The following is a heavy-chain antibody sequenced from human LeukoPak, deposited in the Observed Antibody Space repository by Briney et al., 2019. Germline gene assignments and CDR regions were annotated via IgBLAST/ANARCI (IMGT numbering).Heavy chain of an antibody. Sequence: SETLSLTCTVSGGSISSSSYYWGWIRQPPGKGLEWIGSIYYSGSTYYNPSLKSRVTISVDRSKNQFSLKLSSVTAADTAVYYCARGRLGYCSSTSCYELDYWGQGTLVTVSS. V-gene: IGHV4-39*07. D-gene: IGHD2-2*01. J-gene: IGHJ4*02. CDR2: IYYSGST. CDR1: GGSISSSSYY. CDR3: ARGRLGYCSSTSCYELDY.